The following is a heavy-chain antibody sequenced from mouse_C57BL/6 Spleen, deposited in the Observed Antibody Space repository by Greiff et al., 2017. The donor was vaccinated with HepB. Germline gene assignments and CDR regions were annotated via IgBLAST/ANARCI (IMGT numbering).Heavy chain of an antibody. D-gene: IGHD2-4*01. J-gene: IGHJ3*01. CDR3: ARDSYDYSFAY. CDR1: GFTFSSYA. V-gene: IGHV5-4*01. CDR2: ISDGGSYT. Sequence: EVQLVESGGGLVKPGGSLKLSCAASGFTFSSYAMSWVRQTPERRLEGVATISDGGSYTYYPDNVKGRFTISRDNAKNNLYLQMSHLKSEDTAMYYCARDSYDYSFAYWGQGTLVTVSA.